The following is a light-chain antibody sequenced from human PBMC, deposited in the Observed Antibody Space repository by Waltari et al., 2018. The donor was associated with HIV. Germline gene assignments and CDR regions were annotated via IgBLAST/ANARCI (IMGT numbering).Light chain of an antibody. CDR1: QNVYSSY. J-gene: IGKJ1*01. CDR3: HQYTGSPRT. V-gene: IGKV3-20*01. Sequence: ENVLTQSPGTLSLSPGERATLACRASQNVYSSYVAWYQQRPGQAPRLLIYAGNRRAAGTPDRFAGAGSGRDFSLTISRLEPEDFAVYYCHQYTGSPRTFGQGTKV. CDR2: AGN.